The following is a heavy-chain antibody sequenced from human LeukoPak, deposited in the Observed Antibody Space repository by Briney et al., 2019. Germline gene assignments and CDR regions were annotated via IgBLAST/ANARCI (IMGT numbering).Heavy chain of an antibody. D-gene: IGHD4-17*01. CDR1: GGTFSSYA. V-gene: IGHV1-69*05. J-gene: IGHJ4*02. CDR2: IIPIFGTA. CDR3: ARRRQGDYAFDY. Sequence: SVKVSCKASGGTFSSYAISWVRQAPGQGLEWMGGIIPIFGTANYAQKFQGRVTITTDESTSTAYMELSSLRSEDTAVYYCARRRQGDYAFDYWAREPWSPSPQ.